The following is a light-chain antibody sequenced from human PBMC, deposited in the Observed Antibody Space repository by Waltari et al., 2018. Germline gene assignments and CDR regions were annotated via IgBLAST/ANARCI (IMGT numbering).Light chain of an antibody. Sequence: QSVLTQPASVSGSPGQSITISCTGTSSDIGAYNYVSWYQQHPGKAPKLMIYDVSKWPSGVSKRFSGSKSGNTASLTISGLQADDEADYYCSSYTRSNTWVFGGGTKLTVL. CDR1: SSDIGAYNY. V-gene: IGLV2-14*01. CDR2: DVS. CDR3: SSYTRSNTWV. J-gene: IGLJ3*02.